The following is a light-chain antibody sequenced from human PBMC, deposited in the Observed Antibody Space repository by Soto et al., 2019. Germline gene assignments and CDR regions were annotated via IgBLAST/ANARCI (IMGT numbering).Light chain of an antibody. CDR3: QQYNDWPRT. Sequence: EIVMTQSPATLSVSPEERATLSCRASQSVSYNLAWYQQKPGQAPRLLVYGLSTRATGIPARFSSSGSGTEFTLTISSMRSEDFAIYYCQQYNDWPRTFGPGTKVDFK. CDR2: GLS. J-gene: IGKJ3*01. V-gene: IGKV3D-15*01. CDR1: QSVSYN.